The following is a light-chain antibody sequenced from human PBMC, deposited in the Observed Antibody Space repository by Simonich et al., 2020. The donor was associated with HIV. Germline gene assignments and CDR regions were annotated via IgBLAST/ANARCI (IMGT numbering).Light chain of an antibody. CDR3: QQYGSSPLT. Sequence: EIVLTQSPGTLSLSPGERATLSCRASQSVRNNYLTWNQQKPGQPPRLLIYGASSRSTGIPDRFRGSGSGTDFILTISRLEPEDFAVYYCQQYGSSPLTFGGGTKVEIK. CDR1: QSVRNNY. V-gene: IGKV3-20*01. CDR2: GAS. J-gene: IGKJ4*01.